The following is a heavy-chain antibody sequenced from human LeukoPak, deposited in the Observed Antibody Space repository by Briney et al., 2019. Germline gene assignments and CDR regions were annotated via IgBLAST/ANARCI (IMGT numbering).Heavy chain of an antibody. D-gene: IGHD3-22*01. J-gene: IGHJ4*02. CDR3: ARGEKTYYYDSSGYYYGY. Sequence: PSETLSLTCTVSGYSISSGYYWGWIRQPPGKGLEWIGSMYHSGSTYYNPSLKSRVTISVDTSKNQFSLKLSSVTAADTAVYYCARGEKTYYYDSSGYYYGYWGQGTLVTVSS. V-gene: IGHV4-38-2*02. CDR1: GYSISSGYY. CDR2: MYHSGST.